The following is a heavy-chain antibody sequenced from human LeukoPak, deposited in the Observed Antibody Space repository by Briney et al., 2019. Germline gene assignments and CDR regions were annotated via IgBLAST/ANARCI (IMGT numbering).Heavy chain of an antibody. J-gene: IGHJ4*02. CDR1: GGSISSGGYY. Sequence: SETLSLTCTVSGGSISSGGYYWSWIRQHPGKGLEWIGYIYYSGSTYYSPSLKSRVTISVDTSKNQFSLKLSSVTAADTAVYYCAGGGYYDSSGYPPCDYWGQGTLVTVSS. CDR3: AGGGYYDSSGYPPCDY. V-gene: IGHV4-31*03. D-gene: IGHD3-22*01. CDR2: IYYSGST.